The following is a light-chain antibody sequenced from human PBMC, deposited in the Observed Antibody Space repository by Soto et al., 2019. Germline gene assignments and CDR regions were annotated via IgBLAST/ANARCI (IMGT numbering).Light chain of an antibody. Sequence: EIVLTQSPATLSLSPGERATLSCRASQSISRYLAWYQQKPGQAPRLLIYAASNRATGIPARFSGSGSGTDFTLTISSLEPEDFAVYYCQQRSNWPAGYTFGQGTKLEIK. CDR2: AAS. CDR3: QQRSNWPAGYT. J-gene: IGKJ2*01. V-gene: IGKV3-11*01. CDR1: QSISRY.